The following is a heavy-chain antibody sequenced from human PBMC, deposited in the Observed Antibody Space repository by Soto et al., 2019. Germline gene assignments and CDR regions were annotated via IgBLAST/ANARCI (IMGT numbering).Heavy chain of an antibody. CDR2: IIPIVDIT. CDR1: GGTFSSYS. V-gene: IGHV1-69*02. Sequence: QVQLVQSGAEVKGPGSSVKVSCKASGGTFSSYSISWVRQAPGQGLEWMGSIIPIVDITTYAQKLEGRVTITADKSTSTAYMELSSLRSEDTAVYYCARVTAVAGNYFDYWGQGTQVTVSS. D-gene: IGHD6-19*01. CDR3: ARVTAVAGNYFDY. J-gene: IGHJ4*02.